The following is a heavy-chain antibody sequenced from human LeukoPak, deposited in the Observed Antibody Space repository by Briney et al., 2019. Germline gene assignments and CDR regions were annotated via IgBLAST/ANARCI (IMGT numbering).Heavy chain of an antibody. CDR2: IIPIFGTA. Sequence: GASVKVSCKASGGTFSSYAISWVRQAPGQGLEWMGGIIPIFGTANYAQKFQGSVTITADEPTSTAYMELSSLRSEDTAVYYCARGRWGYGDYVGDFDYWGQGTLVTVSS. D-gene: IGHD4-17*01. V-gene: IGHV1-69*13. J-gene: IGHJ4*02. CDR3: ARGRWGYGDYVGDFDY. CDR1: GGTFSSYA.